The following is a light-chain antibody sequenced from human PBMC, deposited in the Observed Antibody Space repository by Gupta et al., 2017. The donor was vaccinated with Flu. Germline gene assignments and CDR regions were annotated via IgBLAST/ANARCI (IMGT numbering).Light chain of an antibody. Sequence: QSVLTQPPSASGTPGQRVSISCSGSSSNIGSKTVNWYQQLPGTAPKLLIDSNNQRPSGVPDRFSGSKSGTSASLAISGLQSEDEADYYCAAWDDSLNGWVFGGGTKLTVL. CDR1: SSNIGSKT. J-gene: IGLJ3*02. CDR3: AAWDDSLNGWV. CDR2: SNN. V-gene: IGLV1-44*01.